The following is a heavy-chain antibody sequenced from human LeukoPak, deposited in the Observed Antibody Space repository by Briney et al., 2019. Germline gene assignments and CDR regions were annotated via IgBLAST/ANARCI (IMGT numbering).Heavy chain of an antibody. Sequence: PGGSLRLSCAASGFTFRGYAMGWVRQAPGKGLEWVSPISASGYGDGAYYADSVKGRFTISRDDAKNTVFLQMNSLRAEDTAVYYCAKDRGVTKNWFDPWGQGTLVTVSS. D-gene: IGHD3-10*01. J-gene: IGHJ5*02. CDR3: AKDRGVTKNWFDP. CDR1: GFTFRGYA. CDR2: ISASGYGDGA. V-gene: IGHV3-23*01.